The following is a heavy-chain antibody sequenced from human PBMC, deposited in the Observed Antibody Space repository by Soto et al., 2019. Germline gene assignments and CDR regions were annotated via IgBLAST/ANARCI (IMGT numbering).Heavy chain of an antibody. D-gene: IGHD6-19*01. CDR2: ISAYNGNT. J-gene: IGHJ4*02. V-gene: IGHV1-18*01. Sequence: ASVKVSCKASGGSFSSYIVSWVRQAPGQGLEWMGWISAYNGNTNYAQKLQGRVTMTTDTSTSTAYMELRSLRSDDTAVYYCARDSSGWPLYWGQGTLVTVSS. CDR1: GGSFSSYI. CDR3: ARDSSGWPLY.